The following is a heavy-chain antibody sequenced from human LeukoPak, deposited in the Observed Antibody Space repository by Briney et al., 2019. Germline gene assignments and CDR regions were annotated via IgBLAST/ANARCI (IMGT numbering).Heavy chain of an antibody. V-gene: IGHV4-39*02. CDR1: AGSISSSDYY. D-gene: IGHD3-22*01. CDR2: ISYSGNT. CDR3: SRLTHSYYSDASGYYPYYYMDV. Sequence: SETLSLTCTVSAGSISSSDYYWGWIRQSPGKGLEWIGRISYSGNTYYNPSLKSRVTISVDTSKNHFSLRLSSVTAADTAVYFCSRLTHSYYSDASGYYPYYYMDVWGEGTTVTVSS. J-gene: IGHJ6*03.